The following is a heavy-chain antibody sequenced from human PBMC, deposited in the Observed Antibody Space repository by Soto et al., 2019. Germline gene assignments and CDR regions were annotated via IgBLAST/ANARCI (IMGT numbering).Heavy chain of an antibody. D-gene: IGHD3-3*01. V-gene: IGHV3-49*03. CDR1: GFTFGDYA. CDR3: TRNRVGEGWLYPTDYYYYMDV. Sequence: GGSLRLSCTASGFTFGDYAMSWFRQAPGKGLEWVGFIRSKAYGGTTEYAASVKGRFTISRDDSKSIAYLQMNSLKTEDTAVYYCTRNRVGEGWLYPTDYYYYMDVWGKGTTVTVSS. CDR2: IRSKAYGGTT. J-gene: IGHJ6*03.